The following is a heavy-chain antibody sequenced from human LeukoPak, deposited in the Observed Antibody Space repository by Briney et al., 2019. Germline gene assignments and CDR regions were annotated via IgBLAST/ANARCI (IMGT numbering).Heavy chain of an antibody. J-gene: IGHJ6*03. CDR3: ARVSGDSYYYYMDV. Sequence: GASVKVSCKASGYTFTSYGISWVRQAPGQGLEWMGWIRAYNGNTNYAQKLQGRVTMTTDTSTSTAYMELRSLRSDDTAVYYCARVSGDSYYYYMDVWGKGTTVTVSS. CDR2: IRAYNGNT. V-gene: IGHV1-18*01. CDR1: GYTFTSYG. D-gene: IGHD3-10*01.